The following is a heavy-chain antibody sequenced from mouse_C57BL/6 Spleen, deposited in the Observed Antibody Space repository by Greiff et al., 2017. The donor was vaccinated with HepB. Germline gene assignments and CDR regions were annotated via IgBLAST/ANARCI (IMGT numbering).Heavy chain of an antibody. D-gene: IGHD1-1*01. V-gene: IGHV1-82*01. J-gene: IGHJ1*03. CDR2: IYPGDGDT. CDR3: ARAYYGSSYVGYFDV. Sequence: QVQLQHSGPELVKPGASVKISCKASGYAFSSSWMNWVKQRPGKGLEWIGRIYPGDGDTNYNGKFKGKATLTADKSSSTAYMQLSSLTSEDSAVYFCARAYYGSSYVGYFDVWGTGTTVTVSS. CDR1: GYAFSSSW.